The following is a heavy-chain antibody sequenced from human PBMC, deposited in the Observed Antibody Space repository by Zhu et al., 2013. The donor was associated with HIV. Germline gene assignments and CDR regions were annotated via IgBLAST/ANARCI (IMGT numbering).Heavy chain of an antibody. CDR3: ARAKITSFVVVPAGASYYYYYYGMDV. J-gene: IGHJ6*02. V-gene: IGHV1-69*01. D-gene: IGHD2-2*01. CDR1: GGTFSSYA. CDR2: IIPIFGTA. Sequence: QVQLVQSGAEVKKPGSSVKVSCKASGGTFSSYAISWVRQAPGQGLEWMGGIIPIFGTANYAQKFQGRVTITADESTSTAYMELSSLRSEDTAVYYCARAKITSFVVVPAGASYYYYYYGMDVWGQGTTVTVSS.